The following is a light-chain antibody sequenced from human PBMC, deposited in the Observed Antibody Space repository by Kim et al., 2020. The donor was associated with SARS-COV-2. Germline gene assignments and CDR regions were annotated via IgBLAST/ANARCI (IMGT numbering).Light chain of an antibody. CDR2: EKN. V-gene: IGLV3-19*01. J-gene: IGLJ1*01. Sequence: SYELTQDPAVSVALGQTVKITCQGDSLRNSYASWYQQKPGQAPQLVVYEKNDRPAGIPDRFSGSSSGNTASLTITGAQAEDEADYYCQSRVSFAKEYVFGPGTKVTVL. CDR3: QSRVSFAKEYV. CDR1: SLRNSY.